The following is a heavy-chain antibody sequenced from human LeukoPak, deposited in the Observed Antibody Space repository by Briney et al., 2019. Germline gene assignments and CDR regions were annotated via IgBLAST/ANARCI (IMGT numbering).Heavy chain of an antibody. V-gene: IGHV3-33*01. D-gene: IGHD4-17*01. CDR3: AGGSSYGAHFDS. CDR2: IWHDGSIK. J-gene: IGHJ4*02. Sequence: PGGSLRLSCAASGITFSAYTMHWVRQAPGKGLEWVAVIWHDGSIKEYADSVKARFTISRDKSKNTLYLQMNNVRVEDTARYYCAGGSSYGAHFDSWGQGTLVTVSS. CDR1: GITFSAYT.